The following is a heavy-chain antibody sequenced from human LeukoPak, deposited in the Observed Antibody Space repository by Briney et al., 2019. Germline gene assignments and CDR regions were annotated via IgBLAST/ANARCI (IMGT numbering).Heavy chain of an antibody. CDR3: ARAGLGRAYYYYYYMDV. D-gene: IGHD1-26*01. Sequence: GASVKVSCKASGYTFTSYYMHWVRQAPGQGLEWMGTINPSGGSTSYAQKFQGRVTMTRDTSTSTVYMELSSLRSEDTAVYYCARAGLGRAYYYYYYMDVWGKGTTVTVSS. CDR2: INPSGGST. J-gene: IGHJ6*03. V-gene: IGHV1-46*01. CDR1: GYTFTSYY.